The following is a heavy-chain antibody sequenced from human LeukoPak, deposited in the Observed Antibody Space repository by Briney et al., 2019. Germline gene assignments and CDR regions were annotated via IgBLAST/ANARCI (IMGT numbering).Heavy chain of an antibody. CDR2: IYYSGST. J-gene: IGHJ3*02. CDR1: GGSIYRYY. V-gene: IGHV4-59*12. CDR3: ARDQTTTYYYQSSGYHDGFDI. D-gene: IGHD3-22*01. Sequence: SETLSLTCTVSGGSIYRYYWNWIRQSPGKGLEWLGIIYYSGSTYYNPSLESRVTISVDTSKNQFSLKLASVTAADTAVYYCARDQTTTYYYQSSGYHDGFDIWGQGTMVTVSS.